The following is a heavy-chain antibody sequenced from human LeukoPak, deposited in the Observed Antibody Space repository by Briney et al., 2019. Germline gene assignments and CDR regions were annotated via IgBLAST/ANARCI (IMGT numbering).Heavy chain of an antibody. V-gene: IGHV3-53*01. CDR3: IVFGDSNH. D-gene: IGHD4-17*01. J-gene: IGHJ5*02. CDR2: IHSSGGT. Sequence: AGGSLRLSCAASGFTCSNNYMSWVRQAPGKGLEWVSAIHSSGGTYYADSVKGRFTISRDTSKNTLYLQINSLRVEDTAVYYCIVFGDSNHWGQGTLVTVSS. CDR1: GFTCSNNY.